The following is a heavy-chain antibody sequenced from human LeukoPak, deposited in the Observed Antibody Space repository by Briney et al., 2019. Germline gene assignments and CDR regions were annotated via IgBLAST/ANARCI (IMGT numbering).Heavy chain of an antibody. J-gene: IGHJ4*02. D-gene: IGHD6-19*01. V-gene: IGHV3-20*04. Sequence: PGGSLRLSCAASGFTFDDYGMSWVRQAPGKGLEWVSGINWNGGSTGYADSVKGRFTISRDNAKNSLYLQMNSLRAEDTALYYCARVMGIAVAGTGGVDYWGQGTLVTVSS. CDR1: GFTFDDYG. CDR2: INWNGGST. CDR3: ARVMGIAVAGTGGVDY.